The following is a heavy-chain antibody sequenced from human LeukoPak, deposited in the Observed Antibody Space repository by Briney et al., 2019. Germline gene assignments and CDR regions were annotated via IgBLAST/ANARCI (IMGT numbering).Heavy chain of an antibody. CDR1: SGSISSHH. CDR3: ARGPRWLQDYFNY. J-gene: IGHJ4*02. D-gene: IGHD5-24*01. V-gene: IGHV4-59*11. Sequence: PSETLSLTCTVSSGSISSHHWTWIRQPPGKGLEYIGYVFYDGSTNYNPSLKSRVTISVDTSKNQFSLKLSSVTPADTAVYYCARGPRWLQDYFNYWGQGTLVTVSS. CDR2: VFYDGST.